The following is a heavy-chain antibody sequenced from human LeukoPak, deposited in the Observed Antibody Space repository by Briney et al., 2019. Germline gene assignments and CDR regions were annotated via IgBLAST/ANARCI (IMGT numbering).Heavy chain of an antibody. CDR1: GGSISSGSYY. D-gene: IGHD4-17*01. CDR3: ARRRRADYGRGYFDY. CDR2: IYTSGST. V-gene: IGHV4-61*02. J-gene: IGHJ4*02. Sequence: SETLSLTCTVSGGSISSGSYYWSWIRQPAGKGLEWIGRIYTSGSTNYNPSLKSRVTISVDTSKNQFSLKLSSVTAADTAVYYCARRRRADYGRGYFDYWGQGTLVTVSS.